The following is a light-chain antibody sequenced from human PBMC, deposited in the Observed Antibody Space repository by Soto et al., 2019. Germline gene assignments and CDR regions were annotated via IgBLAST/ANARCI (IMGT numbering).Light chain of an antibody. Sequence: EIVFSQTPRTLCLYPVERATVSCRASQSLRSTSLAWYQQKPGQAPRLLISGASTRATGIPDRFSGSGSGTDFTLTISRLEPEDFAVYYCQQYGSSPLTFGGGTKVDIK. V-gene: IGKV3-20*01. CDR3: QQYGSSPLT. CDR2: GAS. J-gene: IGKJ4*01. CDR1: QSLRSTS.